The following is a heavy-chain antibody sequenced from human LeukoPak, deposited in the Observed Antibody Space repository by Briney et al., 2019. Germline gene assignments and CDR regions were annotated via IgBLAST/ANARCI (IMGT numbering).Heavy chain of an antibody. CDR3: ARDWVSLRGYYYGMDV. CDR1: GYTFTSYG. CDR2: ISAYNDNA. J-gene: IGHJ6*02. Sequence: ASVKVSRKASGYTFTSYGISWVRQAPGQGLEWMGWISAYNDNANYTQKLQGRVTMTTDTSTSTAYMELRSLRSDDTAVYYCARDWVSLRGYYYGMDVWGQGTTVTVSS. D-gene: IGHD5/OR15-5a*01. V-gene: IGHV1-18*01.